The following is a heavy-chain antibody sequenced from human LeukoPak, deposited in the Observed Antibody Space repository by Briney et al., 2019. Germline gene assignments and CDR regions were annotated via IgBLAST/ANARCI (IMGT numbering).Heavy chain of an antibody. J-gene: IGHJ5*02. CDR3: ARGVPGVAVAEGFDP. V-gene: IGHV4-30-4*01. D-gene: IGHD6-19*01. CDR2: IYYTGNT. CDR1: GGSISSGDYY. Sequence: SETLSLTCSVSGGSISSGDYYWSWIRQSPGKGLEWIGYIYYTGNTFYNPSLQSRITISADTSKNHFSLSLNSVTAADTAVYYCARGVPGVAVAEGFDPWGQGTLVTVSS.